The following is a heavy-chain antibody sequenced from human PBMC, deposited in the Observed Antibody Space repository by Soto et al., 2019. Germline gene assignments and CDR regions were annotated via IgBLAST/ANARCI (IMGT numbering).Heavy chain of an antibody. J-gene: IGHJ4*02. V-gene: IGHV3-48*01. CDR1: GFTFSSYS. Sequence: GGSLRLSCAASGFTFSSYSMNWDRQAPGKGLEWVSYISSSSSTIYYADSVKGRFTISRDNAKNSLYLQMNSLRAEDTAVYYCAREVTGIFDYWGQGTLVTVSS. D-gene: IGHD5-18*01. CDR2: ISSSSSTI. CDR3: AREVTGIFDY.